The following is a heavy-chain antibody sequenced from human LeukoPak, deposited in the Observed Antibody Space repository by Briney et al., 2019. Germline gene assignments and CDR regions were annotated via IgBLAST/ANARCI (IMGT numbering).Heavy chain of an antibody. J-gene: IGHJ4*02. V-gene: IGHV4-34*01. CDR3: ARARFAIRGVIDY. CDR1: GGSFSGYY. CDR2: INHSGST. Sequence: SETLSLTCAVYGGSFSGYYCSWIRQPPGKGLEWIGEINHSGSTNYNPSLKSRVTISVDTSKNQFSLKLSSVTAADTAVYYCARARFAIRGVIDYWGQGTLVTVSS. D-gene: IGHD3-10*01.